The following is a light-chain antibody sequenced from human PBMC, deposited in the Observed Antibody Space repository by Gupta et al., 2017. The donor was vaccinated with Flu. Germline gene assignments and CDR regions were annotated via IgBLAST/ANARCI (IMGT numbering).Light chain of an antibody. Sequence: QSVLTQPPSVSGAPGQRVTIACTWSSSNIGAGYDVHWYQQLPGTAPKLLIYTNTNRPSGVPDRFSGSKSGTSASLAITGLQAEDEGDYYGQSYDNSLRGRVFGGGTKLTVL. J-gene: IGLJ3*02. V-gene: IGLV1-40*01. CDR1: SSNIGAGYD. CDR2: TNT. CDR3: QSYDNSLRGRV.